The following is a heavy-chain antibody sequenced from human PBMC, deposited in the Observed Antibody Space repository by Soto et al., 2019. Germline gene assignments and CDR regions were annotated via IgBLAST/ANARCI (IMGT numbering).Heavy chain of an antibody. Sequence: VQLVESGGGLVQPGGSLRLSCAASGFTFNTYWMQWVRQAPGKGLVWVSRIKSDGGYTNYADSVKGRFTISRDNAKNTLFLQMNSLGAEDTAVYYCATGGSGYFTYWGQGTLVTVSS. J-gene: IGHJ4*02. CDR2: IKSDGGYT. CDR1: GFTFNTYW. D-gene: IGHD3-22*01. CDR3: ATGGSGYFTY. V-gene: IGHV3-74*01.